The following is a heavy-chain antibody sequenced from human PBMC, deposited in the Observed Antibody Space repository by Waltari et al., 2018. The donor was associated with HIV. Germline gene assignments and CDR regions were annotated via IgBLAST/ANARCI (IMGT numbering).Heavy chain of an antibody. V-gene: IGHV3-30*02. J-gene: IGHJ4*02. CDR3: AKDGAWEVVGGFDS. CDR2: IRYDGGKK. D-gene: IGHD1-26*01. CDR1: GFTFSTYG. Sequence: QVQLVESGGGVVQPGGSLRLSCEASGFTFSTYGMHWVRQTPGKGLQLLAFIRYDGGKKYYEDSVKGRFSISRDNSKTTLYLQMKSLRPEDTALYYCAKDGAWEVVGGFDSWGQGTLVTVSS.